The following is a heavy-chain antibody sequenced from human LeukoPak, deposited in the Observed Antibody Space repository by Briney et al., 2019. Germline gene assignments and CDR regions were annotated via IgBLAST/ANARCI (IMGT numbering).Heavy chain of an antibody. CDR2: IYHSGTT. D-gene: IGHD3-22*01. CDR1: GFTVSSNY. Sequence: GSLRLSCAASGFTVSSNYMSWVRQPPGKGLEWIASIYHSGTTYYNPSLRNRVTLFVDTSKNQFSLKLTSLTAADTAVYYCARDGVFHDSDGYSFDYWGQGTLVTVSS. CDR3: ARDGVFHDSDGYSFDY. V-gene: IGHV4-38-2*02. J-gene: IGHJ4*02.